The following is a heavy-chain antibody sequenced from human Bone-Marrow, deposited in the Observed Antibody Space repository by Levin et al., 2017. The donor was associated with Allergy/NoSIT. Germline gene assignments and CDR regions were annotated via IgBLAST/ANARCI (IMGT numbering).Heavy chain of an antibody. Sequence: ETLSLTCAASGFTVSRNYMSWVRQAPGKGLEWVSLIYSGGDTLYADSVKGRFTISRDNSKNTLYLQMNSLKADDTAVYYCARDGVGTAAGTPWGQGTLVTVSS. CDR1: GFTVSRNY. J-gene: IGHJ4*02. V-gene: IGHV3-66*01. D-gene: IGHD6-13*01. CDR2: IYSGGDT. CDR3: ARDGVGTAAGTP.